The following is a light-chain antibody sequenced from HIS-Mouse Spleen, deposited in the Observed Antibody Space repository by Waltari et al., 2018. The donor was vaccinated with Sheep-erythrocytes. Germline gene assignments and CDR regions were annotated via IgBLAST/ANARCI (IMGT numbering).Light chain of an antibody. Sequence: QSVLTQPPSVSGAPGQRVTISCTGRSLNLRAGSDVHRYQQLPGTAPKLPVYGTRNRPSGVPDRFSGSKSGTSASLSITGLQAEDEADYYCQSCDSSLSGSVFGGGTKLTVL. CDR2: GTR. CDR3: QSCDSSLSGSV. V-gene: IGLV1-40*01. J-gene: IGLJ2*01. CDR1: SLNLRAGSD.